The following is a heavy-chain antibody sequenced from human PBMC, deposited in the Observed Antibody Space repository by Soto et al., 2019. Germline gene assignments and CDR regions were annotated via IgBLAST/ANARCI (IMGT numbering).Heavy chain of an antibody. V-gene: IGHV1-46*03. CDR1: GYTFTSYY. CDR3: AMSAFYYYYMDV. Sequence: ASVKVSCKASGYTFTSYYMHWVRQAPGQGLEWMGIINPSGGSTSYAQKFQGRVTMTRDTSTSTVYMELSSLISEDTAVYYCAMSAFYYYYMDVWGKGTTVTVSS. CDR2: INPSGGST. J-gene: IGHJ6*03.